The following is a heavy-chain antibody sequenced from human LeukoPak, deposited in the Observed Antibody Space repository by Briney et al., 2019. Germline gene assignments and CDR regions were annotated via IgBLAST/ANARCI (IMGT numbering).Heavy chain of an antibody. CDR1: GYTFTSYG. D-gene: IGHD6-13*01. V-gene: IGHV1-18*01. CDR2: ISAYNGNT. Sequence: ASVKVSCKAPGYTFTSYGISWVRQAPGQGLEWMGWISAYNGNTNYAQKLQGRVTMTTDTSTSTAYMELRSLRSDDTAVYYCARGKPPYSSSWFDPWGQGTLVTVSS. CDR3: ARGKPPYSSSWFDP. J-gene: IGHJ5*02.